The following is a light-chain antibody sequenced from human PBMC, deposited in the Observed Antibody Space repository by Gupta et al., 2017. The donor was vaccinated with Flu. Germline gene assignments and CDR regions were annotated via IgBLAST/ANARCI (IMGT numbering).Light chain of an antibody. CDR1: QSINNW. V-gene: IGKV1-5*03. CDR2: RAS. CDR3: QQHLTYPLT. J-gene: IGKJ4*01. Sequence: DIQMTQSPSTLSASVGDRVTITCRASQSINNWLAWYQQRPGKAPKLLIYRASNLASGVPSRFSGSESGTQFTLTISSLQPDDFATYYCQQHLTYPLTFGGGTKVEI.